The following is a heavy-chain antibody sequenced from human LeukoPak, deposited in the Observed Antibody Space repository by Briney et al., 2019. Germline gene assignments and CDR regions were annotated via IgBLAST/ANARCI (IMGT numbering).Heavy chain of an antibody. V-gene: IGHV1-24*01. J-gene: IGHJ5*02. D-gene: IGHD3-3*01. Sequence: ASVKVSCKVSGYTLTELPMHWVRQAPGKGLEWMGGFDPEDGETIYAQKFQGRVTMTEDTSTDTAYMELSSLRSEDTAVYYCATTLRFLELANWFDPWGQGTLVTVSS. CDR2: FDPEDGET. CDR1: GYTLTELP. CDR3: ATTLRFLELANWFDP.